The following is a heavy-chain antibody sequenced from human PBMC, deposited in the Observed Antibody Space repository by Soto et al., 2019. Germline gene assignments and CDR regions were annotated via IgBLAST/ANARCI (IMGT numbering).Heavy chain of an antibody. CDR3: VRGCGRASCPYYLDV. V-gene: IGHV3-7*01. D-gene: IGHD2-2*01. Sequence: EVQLVESGGGLAQPGGSLRMSCAASGFTFSTYWMSWVRQAPGKGLEWVATIRQDGSEKHYVDSVEGRFTISRDNAKDSLHLQMDSLRVEDTAVYHCVRGCGRASCPYYLDVWGKGTTVTVSS. CDR1: GFTFSTYW. CDR2: IRQDGSEK. J-gene: IGHJ6*03.